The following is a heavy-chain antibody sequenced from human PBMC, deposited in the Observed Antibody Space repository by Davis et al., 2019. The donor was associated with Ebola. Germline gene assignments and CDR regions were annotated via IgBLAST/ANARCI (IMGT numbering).Heavy chain of an antibody. V-gene: IGHV1-69*02. Sequence: AASVKVSCKASGYTFTGYYMRWVRQAPGQGLEWMGRIIPILDIANYAQKFQGRVTITADKSTSTAYMELSSLRSEDTAVYYCARWHSSSPRAYYYYGMDVWGQGTTVTVSS. CDR3: ARWHSSSPRAYYYYGMDV. J-gene: IGHJ6*02. D-gene: IGHD6-6*01. CDR1: GYTFTGYY. CDR2: IIPILDIA.